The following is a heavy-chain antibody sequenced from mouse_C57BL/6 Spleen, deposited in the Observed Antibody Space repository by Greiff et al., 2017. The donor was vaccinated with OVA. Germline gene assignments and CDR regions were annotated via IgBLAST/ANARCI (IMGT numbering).Heavy chain of an antibody. CDR1: GYTFTSYW. Sequence: QVQLQQPGAELVKPGASVKLSCKASGYTFTSYWMQWVKQRPGQGLEWIGEIDPSDSYTNYNQQFTGKATLTVDTSSSPAYMQLSSLTSEDSAVYYCARRGSGSSYDYYAMDYWGQGTSVTVSS. V-gene: IGHV1-50*01. CDR3: ARRGSGSSYDYYAMDY. CDR2: IDPSDSYT. D-gene: IGHD1-1*01. J-gene: IGHJ4*01.